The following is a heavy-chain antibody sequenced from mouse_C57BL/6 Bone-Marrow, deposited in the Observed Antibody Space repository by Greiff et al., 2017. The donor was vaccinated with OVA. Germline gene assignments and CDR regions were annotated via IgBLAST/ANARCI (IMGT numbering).Heavy chain of an antibody. CDR3: AREDYYGSSYLDY. V-gene: IGHV1-76*01. J-gene: IGHJ2*01. CDR2: IYPGSGNT. Sequence: SGAELVRPGASVKLSCKASGYTFTDYYINWVKQRPGQGLEWIARIYPGSGNTYYNEKFKGKATLTAEKSSSTAYMQLSSLTSEDSAVYFCAREDYYGSSYLDYWGQGTTLTVSS. D-gene: IGHD1-1*01. CDR1: GYTFTDYY.